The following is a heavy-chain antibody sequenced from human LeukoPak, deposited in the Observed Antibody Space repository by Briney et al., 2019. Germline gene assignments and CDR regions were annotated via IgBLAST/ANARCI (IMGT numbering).Heavy chain of an antibody. D-gene: IGHD3-3*01. V-gene: IGHV3-30*02. CDR3: AKDRRRITIFGVVGI. Sequence: PGGSLRLSCAASGFTFSSYGMHWVRQAPGKGLEWVAFIRYDGSNKYYADSVKGRFTISRDNSKNTLYLQMNSLRAEDTAVYYCAKDRRRITIFGVVGIRGQGTLVTVSS. J-gene: IGHJ4*02. CDR1: GFTFSSYG. CDR2: IRYDGSNK.